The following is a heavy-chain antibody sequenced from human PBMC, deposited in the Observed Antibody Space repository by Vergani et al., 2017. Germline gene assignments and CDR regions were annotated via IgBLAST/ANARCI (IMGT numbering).Heavy chain of an antibody. Sequence: EVQLVQSGAEVKKPGDSLKISCKGSGYSFHSYWLAWVRQMPGKGLEWMGIIFPSDSDTTYSPSFQGQVTISADKSISTAYLQWSSLKASDTAMYYCARADYYDTSGYQSVADYWGQGTLVTVSS. CDR2: IFPSDSDT. J-gene: IGHJ4*02. V-gene: IGHV5-51*01. CDR1: GYSFHSYW. CDR3: ARADYYDTSGYQSVADY. D-gene: IGHD3-22*01.